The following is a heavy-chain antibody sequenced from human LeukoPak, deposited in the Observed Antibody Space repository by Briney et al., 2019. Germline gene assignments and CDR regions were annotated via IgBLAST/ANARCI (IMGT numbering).Heavy chain of an antibody. CDR2: ISASGGSK. CDR1: GFSFSIYA. V-gene: IGHV3-23*01. CDR3: ARGVVPAAMASY. J-gene: IGHJ4*02. D-gene: IGHD2-2*01. Sequence: GGSLRLSCAASGFSFSIYAMSWVRQAPGKGLEWVSGISASGGSKNNADSVKGRFTISRDNSKNTLYLQMNSLRAEDTAVYYCARGVVPAAMASYWGQGTLVTVSS.